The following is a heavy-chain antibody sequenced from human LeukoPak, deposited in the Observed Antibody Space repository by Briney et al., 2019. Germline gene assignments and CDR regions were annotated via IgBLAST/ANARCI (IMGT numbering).Heavy chain of an antibody. CDR3: ARGYCSSTSCFYSYFDY. CDR1: GFTFSSYA. J-gene: IGHJ4*02. Sequence: GGSLRLSCAASGFTFSSYAMHWVRQAPGKGLEWVAVISYDGSNKYYADSVKGRFTISRDNSKNTLYLQMNSLRAEDTAVYYCARGYCSSTSCFYSYFDYWGQGTLVTVSS. D-gene: IGHD2-2*01. V-gene: IGHV3-30-3*01. CDR2: ISYDGSNK.